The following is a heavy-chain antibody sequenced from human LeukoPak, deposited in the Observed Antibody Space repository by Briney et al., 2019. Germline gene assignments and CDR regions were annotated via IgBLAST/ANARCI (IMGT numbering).Heavy chain of an antibody. J-gene: IGHJ6*02. CDR2: INPNSGGT. CDR3: ARDPRYCSGGSCYSHYYYYGMDV. D-gene: IGHD2-15*01. Sequence: ASVKVSCKASGYTFTGYYMHWVRQAPGQGLEWMGWINPNSGGTNYAQKFQGRVTMTRDTSISTAYMELSRLRSDDTAVYYCARDPRYCSGGSCYSHYYYYGMDVWGQETTVTVSS. CDR1: GYTFTGYY. V-gene: IGHV1-2*02.